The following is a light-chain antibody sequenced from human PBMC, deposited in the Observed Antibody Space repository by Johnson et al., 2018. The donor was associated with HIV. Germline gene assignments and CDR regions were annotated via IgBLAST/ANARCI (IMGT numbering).Light chain of an antibody. CDR1: SSNIGNNY. J-gene: IGLJ1*01. CDR2: DNN. Sequence: QSVLTQPPSVSAAPGQKVTISCSGSSSNIGNNYVSWYQQLPGTAPKLLIYDNNRRPSGIPDRFSGSKSGTSGTLGITGLQTGDEADYYCGSWDSSLSAYVVGTGAKVTGL. CDR3: GSWDSSLSAYV. V-gene: IGLV1-51*01.